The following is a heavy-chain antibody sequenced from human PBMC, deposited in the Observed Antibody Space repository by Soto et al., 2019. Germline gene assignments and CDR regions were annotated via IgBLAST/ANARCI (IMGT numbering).Heavy chain of an antibody. CDR1: GFTFSSYC. CDR3: ARVQTNPSDCGGNSYAFDI. Sequence: GGSLRLSCAASGFTFSSYCMHWVRQAPGKGLEWVAVIWYDGSNKYYADSVKGRFTISRDNSKNTLYLQMNSLRAEDTAVYYCARVQTNPSDCGGNSYAFDIWGQGTMVTVSS. V-gene: IGHV3-33*01. J-gene: IGHJ3*02. CDR2: IWYDGSNK. D-gene: IGHD2-21*02.